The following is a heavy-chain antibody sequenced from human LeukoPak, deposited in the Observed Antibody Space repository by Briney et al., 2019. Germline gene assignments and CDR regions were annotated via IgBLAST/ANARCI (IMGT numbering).Heavy chain of an antibody. D-gene: IGHD4-11*01. CDR1: GGTFSSYA. Sequence: SVKVSCKASGGTFSSYAISWVRQAPGRGLGWMGRIIPILGIANYAQKFQGRVTITADKSTSTAYMELSSLRSEDTAVYYCARDSVPGTTEGYYFDYWGQGTLVTVSS. CDR2: IIPILGIA. CDR3: ARDSVPGTTEGYYFDY. V-gene: IGHV1-69*04. J-gene: IGHJ4*02.